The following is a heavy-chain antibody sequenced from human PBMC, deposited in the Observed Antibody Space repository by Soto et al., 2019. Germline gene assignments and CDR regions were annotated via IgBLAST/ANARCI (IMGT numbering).Heavy chain of an antibody. V-gene: IGHV3-21*01. CDR3: VRSSCTSGVCYFVN. J-gene: IGHJ4*02. Sequence: GSLRLSCAASGLAFNIENMNWVRQAPGKGLEWVSTISSGSTFIYYADSLKGRFTISRDNAKNSLFLHMNRLTAEDTAVYYCVRSSCTSGVCYFVNWGQGTRVTV. CDR1: GLAFNIEN. CDR2: ISSGSTFI. D-gene: IGHD2-8*01.